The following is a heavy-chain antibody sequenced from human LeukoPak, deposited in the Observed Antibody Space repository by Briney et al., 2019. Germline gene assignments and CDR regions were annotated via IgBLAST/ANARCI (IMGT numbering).Heavy chain of an antibody. D-gene: IGHD2-2*01. CDR1: GFAFSTYA. CDR3: AKGSSSRGFDY. V-gene: IGHV3-23*01. CDR2: FSGSGGST. J-gene: IGHJ4*02. Sequence: PGGSLRLSCAASGFAFSTYAMSWLRQAPGKGLEGVSAFSGSGGSTYYADSVKGRFTISRDNSKNTLYLQMNSLRAEDTAIYYCAKGSSSRGFDYWGQGTLVTVSS.